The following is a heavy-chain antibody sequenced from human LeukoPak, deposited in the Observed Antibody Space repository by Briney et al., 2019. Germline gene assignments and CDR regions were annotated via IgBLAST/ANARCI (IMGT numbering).Heavy chain of an antibody. D-gene: IGHD6-25*01. CDR1: GFTFNDYW. CDR3: ARSLAAGFDI. V-gene: IGHV3-7*04. J-gene: IGHJ3*02. CDR2: MKQDGSEE. Sequence: GGSLRLSCGASGFTFNDYWRAWVRQAPGKGLEWVANMKQDGSEEYYVDSIKGRFTISRDNAKSSLCLQMNSLRAEDTAVYYCARSLAAGFDIWGQGTMVIVSS.